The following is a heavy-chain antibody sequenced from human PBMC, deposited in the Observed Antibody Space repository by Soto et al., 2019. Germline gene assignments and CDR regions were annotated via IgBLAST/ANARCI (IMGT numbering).Heavy chain of an antibody. D-gene: IGHD2-21*01. Sequence: ASVKVSCKASGDTFPSYGISWLRQAPGQGLEWMGWISAYNGNTNYAQKLQGRVTMTTDTSTSTAYMELRSLRSDDTAVYYCAREDVVVDAFDIWGQGTMVTVSS. V-gene: IGHV1-18*01. CDR2: ISAYNGNT. J-gene: IGHJ3*02. CDR3: AREDVVVDAFDI. CDR1: GDTFPSYG.